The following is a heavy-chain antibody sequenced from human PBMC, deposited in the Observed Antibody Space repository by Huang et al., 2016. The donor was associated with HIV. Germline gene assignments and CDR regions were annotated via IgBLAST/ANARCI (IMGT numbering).Heavy chain of an antibody. D-gene: IGHD6-19*01. CDR2: IRADNVNT. CDR3: ARGGFIAVAGTTGGAFDI. V-gene: IGHV1-18*04. Sequence: QVQLVQSGAEVKKPGASVKVSCKASGYTFTSYGISWVRQAPGQGLEWNGWIRADNVNTNYAQNLQCRVTMTTDTSTSTAYMELRILRSDDTAVYYCARGGFIAVAGTTGGAFDIWGQGTMVTVSS. J-gene: IGHJ3*02. CDR1: GYTFTSYG.